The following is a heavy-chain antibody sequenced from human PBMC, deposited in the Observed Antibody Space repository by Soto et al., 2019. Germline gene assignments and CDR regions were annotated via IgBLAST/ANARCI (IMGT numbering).Heavy chain of an antibody. J-gene: IGHJ6*03. CDR1: GYTFTGYY. CDR2: INPNSGGT. Sequence: ASVKVSCKASGYTFTGYYMHWVRQAPGQGLEWMGWINPNSGGTNYAQKFQGWVTMTRDTSISTAYMELSRLRSDDTAAYYCARAGGGNYDFWSGYYSFGYTDVWGKGTTVTVSS. CDR3: ARAGGGNYDFWSGYYSFGYTDV. D-gene: IGHD3-3*01. V-gene: IGHV1-2*04.